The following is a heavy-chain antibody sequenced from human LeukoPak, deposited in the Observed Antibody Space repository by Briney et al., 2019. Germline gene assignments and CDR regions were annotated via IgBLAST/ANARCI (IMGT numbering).Heavy chain of an antibody. CDR1: GGTFSSYA. D-gene: IGHD2-2*01. J-gene: IGHJ6*04. CDR3: ASEGPYCSSTSCHTYYYYGMDA. V-gene: IGHV1-69*13. CDR2: IIPIFGTA. Sequence: SVKVSCKASGGTFSSYAISWVRQAPGQGLEWMGGIIPIFGTANYAQKFQGRVTITADESTSTAYMELSSLRSEDTAVYYCASEGPYCSSTSCHTYYYYGMDAWGKGTTVTVSS.